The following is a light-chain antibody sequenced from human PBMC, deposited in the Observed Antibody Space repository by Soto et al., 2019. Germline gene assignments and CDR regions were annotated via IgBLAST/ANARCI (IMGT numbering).Light chain of an antibody. CDR1: SSDVGSYNR. CDR3: SSYTSSSTYV. J-gene: IGLJ1*01. Sequence: QSVLTQPPSVSGSPGQSVTISCTGTSSDVGSYNRVSWYQQPPGTAPKLMIYEVSDRPSGVPDRFSGSKSGNMASLTISGLQAEDEADYYRSSYTSSSTYVFGTGTKVTV. V-gene: IGLV2-18*02. CDR2: EVS.